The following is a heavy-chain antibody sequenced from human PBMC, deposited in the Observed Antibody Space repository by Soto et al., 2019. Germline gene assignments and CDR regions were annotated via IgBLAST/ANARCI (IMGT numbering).Heavy chain of an antibody. V-gene: IGHV1-69*13. Sequence: SVKVSCKASGGTFSSYAISWVRQAPGQGLEWMGGIIPIFGTANYAQKFQGRVTITADESTSTAYMELSSLRSEDKAVYYCARAPGEQLVFDWFDPWGQGTLVTVSS. CDR1: GGTFSSYA. J-gene: IGHJ5*02. CDR3: ARAPGEQLVFDWFDP. CDR2: IIPIFGTA. D-gene: IGHD6-6*01.